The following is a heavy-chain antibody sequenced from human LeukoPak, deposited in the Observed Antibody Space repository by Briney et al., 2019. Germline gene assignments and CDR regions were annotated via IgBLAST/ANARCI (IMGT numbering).Heavy chain of an antibody. Sequence: GASVKVSCKASGYTFTSYAMNWVRQAPGQGREWRGWINTNTGNPTYAQGFTGRFVFSLDTSVSTAYLQISSLKAEDTAVYYCARAVPYSSSWYGLYYYYYYMDVWGKGTTVTVSS. J-gene: IGHJ6*03. CDR3: ARAVPYSSSWYGLYYYYYYMDV. V-gene: IGHV7-4-1*02. CDR1: GYTFTSYA. D-gene: IGHD6-13*01. CDR2: INTNTGNP.